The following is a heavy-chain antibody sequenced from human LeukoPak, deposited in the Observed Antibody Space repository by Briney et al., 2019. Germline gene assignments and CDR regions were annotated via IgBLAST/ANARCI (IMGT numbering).Heavy chain of an antibody. V-gene: IGHV4-30-4*08. Sequence: SETLSLTCTVSGGSISSGDYYWSWIRQPPGKGLEWIGYIYYSGSTYYNPSLKSRVTISVDTSKNQFSLKLSSVTAADTAVYYCARGENTYYYDSSGQKMPYDAFDIWGQGTMVTVSS. CDR2: IYYSGST. J-gene: IGHJ3*02. CDR3: ARGENTYYYDSSGQKMPYDAFDI. CDR1: GGSISSGDYY. D-gene: IGHD3-22*01.